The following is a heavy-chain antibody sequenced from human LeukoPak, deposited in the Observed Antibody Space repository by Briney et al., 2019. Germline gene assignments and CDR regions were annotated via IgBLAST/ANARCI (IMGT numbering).Heavy chain of an antibody. Sequence: PGESLKISCKGSGYSFTSYWIGWVRQMPGKGLEWMGIIYPSDSDTRYSPSFQGQVTFSADKSISTAYLQWSSLKASDTAMYDCARRGDSSWYGNWFDPWGQGTLVTVSS. CDR1: GYSFTSYW. D-gene: IGHD6-13*01. CDR3: ARRGDSSWYGNWFDP. J-gene: IGHJ5*02. CDR2: IYPSDSDT. V-gene: IGHV5-51*01.